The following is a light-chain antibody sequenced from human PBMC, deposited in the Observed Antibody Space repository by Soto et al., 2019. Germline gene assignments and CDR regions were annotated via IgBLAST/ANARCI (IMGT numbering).Light chain of an antibody. V-gene: IGKV1-17*01. J-gene: IGKJ1*01. Sequence: DIQMTQSPSSLSASVGDRVTITCRASQFIKNDLHWYQQKPGKAPKRLIYGASILQSGVPSRFSVSESGTEFTLTISSLHPEDFATYYCLQYNDYPKTFGQGTNVEIK. CDR3: LQYNDYPKT. CDR2: GAS. CDR1: QFIKND.